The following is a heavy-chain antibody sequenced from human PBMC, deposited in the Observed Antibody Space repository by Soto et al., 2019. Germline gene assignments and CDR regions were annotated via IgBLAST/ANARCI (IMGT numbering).Heavy chain of an antibody. CDR1: GFTFDDYA. V-gene: IGHV3-9*01. D-gene: IGHD6-19*01. Sequence: SLRLSCAASGFTFDDYAMHWVRQAPGKGLEWVSGISWNSGSIGYADSVKGRFTISRDNAKNSLYLQMNSLRAEDTALYYCAKGYSSGWYESYAVQYYFDYWGQGTLGTVSS. CDR3: AKGYSSGWYESYAVQYYFDY. CDR2: ISWNSGSI. J-gene: IGHJ4*02.